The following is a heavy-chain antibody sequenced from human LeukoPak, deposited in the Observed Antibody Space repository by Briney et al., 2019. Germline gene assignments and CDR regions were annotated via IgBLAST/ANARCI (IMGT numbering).Heavy chain of an antibody. Sequence: PSETLSLTCAVYGGSFSGYYWSWIRQPPGKGLEWIGEINHSGSTNYNPSLKSRVTISVDTSKNQFSLKLSSVTAADTAVYYCARVPRQLWLPRSYFGYWGQGTLVTVSS. CDR1: GGSFSGYY. D-gene: IGHD5-18*01. CDR2: INHSGST. J-gene: IGHJ4*02. CDR3: ARVPRQLWLPRSYFGY. V-gene: IGHV4-34*01.